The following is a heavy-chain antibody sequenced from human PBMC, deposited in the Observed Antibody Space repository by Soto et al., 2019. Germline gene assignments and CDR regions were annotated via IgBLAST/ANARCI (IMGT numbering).Heavy chain of an antibody. CDR1: GDSISSSSYY. D-gene: IGHD5-18*01. J-gene: IGHJ4*02. CDR3: ASNGYGHTLHAY. CDR2: FYYSGST. Sequence: SETLSLTCTVSGDSISSSSYYWGWIRQPPGKGLERIGSFYYSGSTYYYTSLKSRVTISGDTSENQISLKLSSVTAADTAVYFCASNGYGHTLHAYRGQGTLVTVSS. V-gene: IGHV4-39*01.